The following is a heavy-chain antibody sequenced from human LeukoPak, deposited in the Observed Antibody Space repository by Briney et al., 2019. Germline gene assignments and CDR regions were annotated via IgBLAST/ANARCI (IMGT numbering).Heavy chain of an antibody. CDR3: ASEVASTTYSSSAKTNVNWFDP. V-gene: IGHV3-11*01. CDR1: GFTFSDYY. D-gene: IGHD6-13*01. J-gene: IGHJ5*02. CDR2: ISSSGSTI. Sequence: GGSLRLSCAASGFTFSDYYMSWIRQAPGKGLEWVSYISSSGSTIYYADSVKGRFTISRDNAKNSLYLQMNSLRAEDTAVYYCASEVASTTYSSSAKTNVNWFDPWGQGTLVTVSS.